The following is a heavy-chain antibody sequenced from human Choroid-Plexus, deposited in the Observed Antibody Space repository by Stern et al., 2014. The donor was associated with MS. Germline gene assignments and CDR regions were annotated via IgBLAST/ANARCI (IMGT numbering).Heavy chain of an antibody. Sequence: VQLVESGAEVKKPGASVKVSCKTSGYIFTGYYIHGVRQAPGQGLEWRGRINKKNGGIKYAQKLQGRVTMSRDTSISTAYVELSSLTSDDTAVYYCARDQRGITIFGVVTDYYYLGMDVWGQGTTVTVSS. V-gene: IGHV1-2*02. CDR1: GYIFTGYY. CDR2: INKKNGGI. J-gene: IGHJ6*02. CDR3: ARDQRGITIFGVVTDYYYLGMDV. D-gene: IGHD3-3*01.